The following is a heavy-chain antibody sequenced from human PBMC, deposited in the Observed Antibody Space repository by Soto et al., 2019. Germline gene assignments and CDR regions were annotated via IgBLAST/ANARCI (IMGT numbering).Heavy chain of an antibody. J-gene: IGHJ4*02. V-gene: IGHV4-34*01. CDR2: INHSGST. CDR1: GGSFSGYY. CDR3: ARIRLRRDYFDY. Sequence: PSETLSLTCAVYGGSFSGYYWSWIRQPPGKGLEWIGEINHSGSTNYNPSIKSRVTISVDTSNNQFSLRLSSVTSADTAVYYCARIRLRRDYFDYWGQGTLVTVSS. D-gene: IGHD4-17*01.